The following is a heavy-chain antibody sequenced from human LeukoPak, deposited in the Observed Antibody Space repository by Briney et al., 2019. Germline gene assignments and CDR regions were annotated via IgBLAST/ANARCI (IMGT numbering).Heavy chain of an antibody. CDR2: VNHSGTT. V-gene: IGHV4-34*01. CDR3: ARVRNGDFDY. Sequence: TETLYLTCVVHGGSFSDHYWSWIRQPPGKGLEWIGEVNHSGTTNSNPSLQSRITTSVDTSKNEFSLKLSSVTAADTAVYYCARVRNGDFDYWGQGTLVTVSS. J-gene: IGHJ4*02. D-gene: IGHD2-8*01. CDR1: GGSFSDHY.